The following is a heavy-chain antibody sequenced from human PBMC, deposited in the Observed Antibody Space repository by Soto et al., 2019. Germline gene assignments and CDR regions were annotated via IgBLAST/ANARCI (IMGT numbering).Heavy chain of an antibody. J-gene: IGHJ3*02. D-gene: IGHD6-6*01. CDR3: ARSSSDAFDI. V-gene: IGHV4-59*01. Sequence: QVQLQESGPGLVKPSENLSLTCTVSGGSISSYYWSWIRQPPGKGLAWIGYIYYSGSTNYNPSLKSRVTISVDTSKNLFSLKLSSVAAADTAVYYCARSSSDAFDIWGQGTMVTVSS. CDR2: IYYSGST. CDR1: GGSISSYY.